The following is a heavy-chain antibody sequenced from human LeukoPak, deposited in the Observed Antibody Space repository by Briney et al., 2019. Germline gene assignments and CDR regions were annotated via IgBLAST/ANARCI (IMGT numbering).Heavy chain of an antibody. Sequence: GASVKVSFKASGGTFSSYAISWVRQAPGQGLEWMGRIISILGIANYAQKFQGRVTFTADKSTSTAYMELSSLRSEDTAVYYCARARLTPGSLDSSGYYYDYWGQGTLVTVSS. V-gene: IGHV1-69*04. CDR1: GGTFSSYA. CDR3: ARARLTPGSLDSSGYYYDY. CDR2: IISILGIA. J-gene: IGHJ4*02. D-gene: IGHD3-22*01.